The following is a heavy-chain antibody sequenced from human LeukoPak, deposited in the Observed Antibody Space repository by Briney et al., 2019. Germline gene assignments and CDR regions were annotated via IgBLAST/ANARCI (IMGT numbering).Heavy chain of an antibody. CDR1: GGSISSYY. D-gene: IGHD4-17*01. CDR3: ARHDDHGRAFGI. V-gene: IGHV4-59*08. J-gene: IGHJ3*02. CDR2: IYYTGST. Sequence: SETLSLTCTVSGGSISSYYWSWMRQPPGKGLEWVSYIYYTGSTDYNPSLKSRVTISVDTSKNQFSLKLSSVTAADTAVYYCARHDDHGRAFGIWGQGIMVTVSS.